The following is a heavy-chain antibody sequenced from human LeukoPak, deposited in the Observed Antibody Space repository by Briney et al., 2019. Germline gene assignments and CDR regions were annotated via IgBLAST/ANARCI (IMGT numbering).Heavy chain of an antibody. CDR3: ARSRFDAFDI. CDR2: YHDGGST. D-gene: IGHD3-10*01. CDR1: GGSVSSYY. V-gene: IGHV4-59*02. J-gene: IGHJ3*02. Sequence: SETLSLTCSVSGGSVSSYYWSWIRQPPGKGLEWIVFYHDGGSTVYNPSFKSRVTISVDTSKNQFSLKLSSVTALDTAVYYCARSRFDAFDIWGQGTMVTVSS.